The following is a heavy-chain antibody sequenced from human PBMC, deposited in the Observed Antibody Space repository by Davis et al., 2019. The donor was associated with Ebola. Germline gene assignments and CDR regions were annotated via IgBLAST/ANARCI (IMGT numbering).Heavy chain of an antibody. CDR3: ATSIVVVVAATTGGEAFDI. V-gene: IGHV1-45*02. J-gene: IGHJ3*02. D-gene: IGHD2-15*01. CDR2: ITPFNGNT. Sequence: SVKVSCKASGYTFTSYAMHWVRQAPGQRLEWMGWITPFNGNTNYAQKFQDRVTITRDRSMSTAYMELSSLRSEDTAMYYCATSIVVVVAATTGGEAFDIWGQGTMVTVSS. CDR1: GYTFTSYA.